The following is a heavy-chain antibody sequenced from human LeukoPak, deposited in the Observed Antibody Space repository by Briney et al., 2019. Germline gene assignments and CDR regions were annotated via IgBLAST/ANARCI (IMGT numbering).Heavy chain of an antibody. Sequence: GASVTVSCKTSGYTFTGYDINWVRQAPGQGLEWMGWMKSNSGDTHFAQKFQGRVTMTRNTSISTAFMELSSLRSEDTAVYYCARGEYSSNWYPFDYWGQGSLVTVSS. CDR1: GYTFTGYD. J-gene: IGHJ4*02. D-gene: IGHD6-13*01. V-gene: IGHV1-8*01. CDR3: ARGEYSSNWYPFDY. CDR2: MKSNSGDT.